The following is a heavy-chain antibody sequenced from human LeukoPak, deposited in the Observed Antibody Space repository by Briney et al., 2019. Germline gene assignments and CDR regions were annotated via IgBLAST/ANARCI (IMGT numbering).Heavy chain of an antibody. V-gene: IGHV5-51*01. CDR3: ARVITTFGVVKGPFDI. CDR2: IYPGDSET. Sequence: GESLKISCKGSGYSFTTYWIGWVRQMPGKGLDWMGIIYPGDSETRYSPPFQGQVTMSVDKSISTAYLQWSSLKASDTAIYYCARVITTFGVVKGPFDIWGQGTLVTVSS. D-gene: IGHD3-3*01. J-gene: IGHJ3*02. CDR1: GYSFTTYW.